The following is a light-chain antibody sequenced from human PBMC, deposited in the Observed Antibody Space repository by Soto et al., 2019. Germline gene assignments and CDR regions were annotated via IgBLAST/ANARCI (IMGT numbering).Light chain of an antibody. J-gene: IGLJ1*01. CDR2: VND. V-gene: IGLV1-44*01. Sequence: QSVLTQPPSVSGTPGQRVTISCSGSSSNVGSNNVNWYQQVPGTAPKLLIHVNDQRASGVPDRFSGSKSGTSASLAISGLQSEDEADYYCAAWDDTLNVFYVFGTGTKLTVL. CDR3: AAWDDTLNVFYV. CDR1: SSNVGSNN.